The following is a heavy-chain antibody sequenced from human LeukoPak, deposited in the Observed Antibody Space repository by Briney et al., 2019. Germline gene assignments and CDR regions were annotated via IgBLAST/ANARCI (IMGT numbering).Heavy chain of an antibody. Sequence: GGSLRLSCTACGFTFGDYLMSWFRQAPGKGLEWIGFISGGTTEYAASVKGRFTISRDDSTSIAYLKMNSLTTEDTAVYYCSRGSGWLSVYWGQGTLVTVSS. J-gene: IGHJ4*02. CDR3: SRGSGWLSVY. CDR2: ISGGTT. V-gene: IGHV3-49*03. CDR1: GFTFGDYL. D-gene: IGHD6-19*01.